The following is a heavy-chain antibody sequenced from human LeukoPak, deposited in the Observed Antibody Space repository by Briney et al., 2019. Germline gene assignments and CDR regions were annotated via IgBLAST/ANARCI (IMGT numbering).Heavy chain of an antibody. Sequence: SSETLSLTCTVSGGSISRYYWSWIRQPPGKALECIGEINHSGSTNYNPSLKSRVTISVDTSKNQFSLKLSSVTAADTAVYYWARELKVYYYYYYMDVWGKGTTVTVSS. D-gene: IGHD3-10*01. V-gene: IGHV4-34*01. J-gene: IGHJ6*03. CDR1: GGSISRYY. CDR3: ARELKVYYYYYYMDV. CDR2: INHSGST.